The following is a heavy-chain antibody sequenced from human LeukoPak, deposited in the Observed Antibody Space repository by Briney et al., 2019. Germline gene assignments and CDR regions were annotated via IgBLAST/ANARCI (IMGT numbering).Heavy chain of an antibody. CDR3: ARVTFHSSSFWYFDL. V-gene: IGHV4-59*01. CDR2: IYYSGST. D-gene: IGHD6-6*01. CDR1: GGSISSYY. Sequence: PSETLSLTCTVSGGSISSYYWSWIRQPPGKGLEWIGYIYYSGSTNYNPSLKSRVTISVDTSKNQFSLKLSSVTAADTAVYYCARVTFHSSSFWYFDLWGRGTLVTVSS. J-gene: IGHJ2*01.